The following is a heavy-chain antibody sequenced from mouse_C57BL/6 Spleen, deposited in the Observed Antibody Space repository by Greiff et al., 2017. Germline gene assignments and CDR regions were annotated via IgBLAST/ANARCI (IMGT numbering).Heavy chain of an antibody. V-gene: IGHV7-3*01. Sequence: EVQRVESGGGLVQPGGSLSLSCAASGFTFTDYYMSWVRQPPGKALEWLGFIRNKANGYTTEYSASVKGRFTISRDNSQSILYLQMNALRAEDSATYYCARYNDYDGGYYFDYWGQGTTLTVSS. J-gene: IGHJ2*01. CDR2: IRNKANGYTT. CDR3: ARYNDYDGGYYFDY. CDR1: GFTFTDYY. D-gene: IGHD2-4*01.